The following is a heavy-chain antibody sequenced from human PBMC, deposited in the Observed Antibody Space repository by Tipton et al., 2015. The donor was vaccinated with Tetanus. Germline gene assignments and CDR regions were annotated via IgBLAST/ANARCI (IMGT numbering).Heavy chain of an antibody. CDR3: ATDGLPRGFVMVEATTQKYFRH. Sequence: SLRLSCAASGFTFNRYGINWVRQAPGKGLAWVSSISGSGDTTYYADSVRGRFTVSRDNSKDTVYLDVRSLRDEDTAVYYCATDGLPRGFVMVEATTQKYFRHWGRGTLVTVSS. V-gene: IGHV3-23*01. J-gene: IGHJ1*01. CDR2: ISGSGDTT. D-gene: IGHD2-21*01. CDR1: GFTFNRYG.